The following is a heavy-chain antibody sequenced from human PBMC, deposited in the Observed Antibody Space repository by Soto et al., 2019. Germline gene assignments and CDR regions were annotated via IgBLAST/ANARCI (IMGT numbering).Heavy chain of an antibody. CDR2: ISGSGSNT. CDR3: VREASSSGLHLDH. V-gene: IGHV3-23*01. Sequence: GGSLRLSCAASGFIFSNYAMSWVRQAPGKGLEWVSFISGSGSNTYYADSVKGRFTISRGNSKNTLYLQMNNLRAEDAAVYYCVREASSSGLHLDHWGRGTLVTVSS. CDR1: GFIFSNYA. D-gene: IGHD6-6*01. J-gene: IGHJ4*02.